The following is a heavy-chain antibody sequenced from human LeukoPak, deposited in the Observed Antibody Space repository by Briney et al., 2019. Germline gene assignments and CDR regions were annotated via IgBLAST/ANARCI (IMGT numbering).Heavy chain of an antibody. CDR3: ARLLSYDVLTDNYYKYYMDV. CDR2: ISDTGSP. CDR1: GGSMNNNNYY. Sequence: KPSETLSLTCTVSGGSMNNNNYYWGWIRQSAGKNPELIGSISDTGSPVYNPSLRSRVTMSIDTSKMQFALKLTSVTAADTALYYCARLLSYDVLTDNYYKYYMDVWGKGTTVIVSS. D-gene: IGHD3-9*01. J-gene: IGHJ6*03. V-gene: IGHV4-39*01.